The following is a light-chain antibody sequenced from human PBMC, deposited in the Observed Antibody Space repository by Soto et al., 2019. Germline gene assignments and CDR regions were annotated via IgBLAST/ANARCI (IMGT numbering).Light chain of an antibody. CDR1: QTISSW. J-gene: IGKJ1*01. V-gene: IGKV1-5*03. Sequence: DIQMTQSPSTLSGSVGDRVTITCRASQTISSWLAWYQQQPGKAPKLLIYKASSLKSGVPSRFSGSGSGTEFTLTISRLQPDDFATYYCQHYNSYSEAFGQGTKVDI. CDR2: KAS. CDR3: QHYNSYSEA.